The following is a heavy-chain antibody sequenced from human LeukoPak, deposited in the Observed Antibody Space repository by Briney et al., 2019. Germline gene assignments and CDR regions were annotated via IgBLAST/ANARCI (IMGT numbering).Heavy chain of an antibody. CDR3: ARSGEAVAGTPDY. CDR1: GGSFSGYY. CDR2: INRRGST. V-gene: IGHV4-34*01. J-gene: IGHJ4*02. D-gene: IGHD6-19*01. Sequence: SETLSLTCAVYGGSFSGYYWSWIRQPPGKGLEWIGEINRRGSTNYSPSLKSRVTISVDTSKNQFSLKLSSVTAADTAVYYCARSGEAVAGTPDYWGQGTLVTVSS.